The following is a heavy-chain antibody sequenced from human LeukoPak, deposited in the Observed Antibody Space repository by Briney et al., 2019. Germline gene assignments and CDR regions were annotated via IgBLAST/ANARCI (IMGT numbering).Heavy chain of an antibody. CDR3: ARESRTTVLYYGMDV. J-gene: IGHJ6*02. Sequence: SVKVSCKASGGTFSSYTISWVRQAPGQGLEWMGRIIPILGIANYPQKFQGRVTITADKSTSTAYMELSSLRSEDTAVYYCARESRTTVLYYGMDVWGQGTTVTVSS. D-gene: IGHD4-11*01. V-gene: IGHV1-69*04. CDR1: GGTFSSYT. CDR2: IIPILGIA.